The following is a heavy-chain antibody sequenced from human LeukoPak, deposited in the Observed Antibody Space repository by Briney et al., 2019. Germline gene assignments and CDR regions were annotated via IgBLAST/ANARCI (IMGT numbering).Heavy chain of an antibody. CDR2: IYHSGST. D-gene: IGHD4-23*01. J-gene: IGHJ4*02. CDR3: ARDRGYGGNNFDY. V-gene: IGHV4-30-2*01. Sequence: SETLSLTCAVSGGSISSGGYSWSWIRQPPGKGLEWIGYIYHSGSTYYNPSLKSRVTISVDTSKNQFSLKLSSVTAADTAVYYCARDRGYGGNNFDYWGQGTLVTVSS. CDR1: GGSISSGGYS.